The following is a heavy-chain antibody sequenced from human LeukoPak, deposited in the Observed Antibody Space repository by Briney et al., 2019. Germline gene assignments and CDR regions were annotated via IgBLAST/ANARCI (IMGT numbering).Heavy chain of an antibody. CDR3: AKDRPKNYYDSSGYYGGMDV. V-gene: IGHV3-23*01. CDR2: ISGSGGST. J-gene: IGHJ6*02. CDR1: GFTFSSYA. Sequence: GGPLRLSCAASGFTFSSYAMSGVRRAPRKELEWVSAISGSGGSTYYADSVKGRFTISRDNSKNTLYLQMNSLRAEDTAVYYCAKDRPKNYYDSSGYYGGMDVWGQGTTVTVSS. D-gene: IGHD3-22*01.